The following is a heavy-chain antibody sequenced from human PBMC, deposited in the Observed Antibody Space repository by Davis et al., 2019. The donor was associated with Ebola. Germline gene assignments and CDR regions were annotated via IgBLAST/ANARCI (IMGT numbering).Heavy chain of an antibody. D-gene: IGHD6-13*01. CDR3: ARGLLGGLVAAAGYYYFDY. J-gene: IGHJ4*02. V-gene: IGHV1-69*13. CDR2: IIPIFGTA. CDR1: GGTFSSYA. Sequence: AASVKVSCKASGGTFSSYAISWVRQAPGQGLEWMGGIIPIFGTANYAQKFQGRVTITADESTSTAYMELSSLRSEDTAVYYCARGLLGGLVAAAGYYYFDYWGQGTLVTVSS.